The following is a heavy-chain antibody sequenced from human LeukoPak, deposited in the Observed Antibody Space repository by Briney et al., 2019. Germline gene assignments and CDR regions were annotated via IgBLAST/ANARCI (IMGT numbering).Heavy chain of an antibody. V-gene: IGHV3-30*04. CDR1: GFTFSSYA. CDR3: ARDRDVTHYVWGSYPFDP. CDR2: ISYDGSNK. Sequence: GRSLRLSCAASGFTFSSYAMHWVRQAPGKGLEWVAVISYDGSNKYYADSVKGRFTISRDNSKNTLYLQMNSLRAEDTAVYYCARDRDVTHYVWGSYPFDPWGQGTLVTVSS. J-gene: IGHJ5*02. D-gene: IGHD3-16*02.